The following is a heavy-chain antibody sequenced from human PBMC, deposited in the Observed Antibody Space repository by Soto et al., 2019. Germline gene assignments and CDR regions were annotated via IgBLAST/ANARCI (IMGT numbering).Heavy chain of an antibody. CDR2: ISYDGSNK. J-gene: IGHJ4*02. V-gene: IGHV3-30-3*01. D-gene: IGHD3-3*01. Sequence: QVQLVESGGGVVQPGRSLRLSCAASRFTFSSYAMHWVRQAPGKGLEWVAVISYDGSNKYYADSVKGRFTISRDNSKNTLYLQMNSLRAEDTAVYYCARDGPNYDFWSGYFDYWGQGTLVTVSS. CDR3: ARDGPNYDFWSGYFDY. CDR1: RFTFSSYA.